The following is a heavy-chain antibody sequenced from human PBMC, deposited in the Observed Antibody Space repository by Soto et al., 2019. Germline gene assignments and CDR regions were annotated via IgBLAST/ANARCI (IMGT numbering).Heavy chain of an antibody. CDR3: AHSPGGGGIAEYFDY. CDR2: IYWDDDK. J-gene: IGHJ4*02. D-gene: IGHD3-16*02. Sequence: QITLKESGPTLVKPTQTLTLTCTFSGFSLSTSGVGVGWIRQPPGKALEWLALIYWDDDKRYSPSLKIRLTITKDTSKNQVVLTMTNMDPVDTATYYCAHSPGGGGIAEYFDYWGQGTLVTVSS. CDR1: GFSLSTSGVG. V-gene: IGHV2-5*02.